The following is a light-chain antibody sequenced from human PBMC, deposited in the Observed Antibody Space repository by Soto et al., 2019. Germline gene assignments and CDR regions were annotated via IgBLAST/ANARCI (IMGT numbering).Light chain of an antibody. J-gene: IGLJ2*01. Sequence: QSALTQPPSASGSPGQSVTISCIGTSSDVGGYNYVSWYQQHPGKAPKLMINEVSKRPSGVPDRFSGSKSGNTASLTVYGLQAEDEADYYCSSYAASNNLGVFGGGTKLTVL. V-gene: IGLV2-8*01. CDR2: EVS. CDR3: SSYAASNNLGV. CDR1: SSDVGGYNY.